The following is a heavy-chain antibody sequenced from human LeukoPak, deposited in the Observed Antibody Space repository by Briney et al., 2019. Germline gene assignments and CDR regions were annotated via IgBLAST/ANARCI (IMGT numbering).Heavy chain of an antibody. CDR2: ISSNGGST. CDR3: ARDSAESSFDI. Sequence: PGGSLRLSCAASGFTFSSYAMHWVRRAPGKGLEYVSAISSNGGSTYYANSVKGRFTISRDNSKNTLYLQMGSLRAEDMAVYYCARDSAESSFDIWGQGTMVTVSS. V-gene: IGHV3-64*01. CDR1: GFTFSSYA. J-gene: IGHJ3*02.